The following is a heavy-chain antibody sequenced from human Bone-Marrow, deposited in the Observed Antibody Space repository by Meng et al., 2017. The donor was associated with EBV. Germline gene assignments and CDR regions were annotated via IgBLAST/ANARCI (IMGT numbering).Heavy chain of an antibody. CDR3: ARARIVGATLRGRAFDY. Sequence: QVQLVQSGAEVKXPXSSVKVSXKASGGTFSSYAISWVRQAPGQGLEWMGGIIPIFGTANYAQKFQGRVTITADESTSTAYMELSSLRSEDTAVYYCARARIVGATLRGRAFDYWGQGTLVTVSS. V-gene: IGHV1-69*01. CDR2: IIPIFGTA. D-gene: IGHD1-26*01. CDR1: GGTFSSYA. J-gene: IGHJ4*02.